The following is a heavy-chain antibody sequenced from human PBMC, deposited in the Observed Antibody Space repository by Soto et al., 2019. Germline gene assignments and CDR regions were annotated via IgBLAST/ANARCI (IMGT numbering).Heavy chain of an antibody. D-gene: IGHD4-17*01. CDR3: AKDPVDYGYCEGPGV. J-gene: IGHJ4*02. Sequence: QVQMVESGGGVVQPGRSLRLSCAASGFIFSSCALHWVRQAPGQGLEWVALLSYDGTNEYYADSVKGRFTIFRDTSKNMVNSQKNSLSAYDTAMSSGAKDPVDYGYCEGPGVWGRGTLVTVS. CDR1: GFIFSSCA. CDR2: LSYDGTNE. V-gene: IGHV3-30*18.